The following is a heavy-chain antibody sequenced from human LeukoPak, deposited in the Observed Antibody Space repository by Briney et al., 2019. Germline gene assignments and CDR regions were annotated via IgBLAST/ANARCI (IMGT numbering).Heavy chain of an antibody. CDR2: LYYSGST. CDR1: GDSIRSYY. V-gene: IGHV4-59*12. CDR3: ARYYYDSSGYYVSN. D-gene: IGHD3-22*01. J-gene: IGHJ4*02. Sequence: SETLSLTCTVSGDSIRSYYWSWIRQPPGKGLEWIGYLYYSGSTNYNPSLKSRVTISVDTSKNQFSLKLSSVTAADTAVYYCARYYYDSSGYYVSNWGQGTLVTVSS.